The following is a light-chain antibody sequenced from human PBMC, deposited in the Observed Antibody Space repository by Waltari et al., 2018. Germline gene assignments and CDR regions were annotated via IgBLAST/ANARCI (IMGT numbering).Light chain of an antibody. CDR3: SSYARSDNSVL. Sequence: QSALTQPASVSGSPGQSIPISCTGSTSDVGGYNFVSWYRQFPNQAPQLIIYEGTRRPSGVSSRFSASKSGNTASLTISGLQAEDEALYFCSSYARSDNSVLFGGGTQLSVL. CDR2: EGT. J-gene: IGLJ2*01. CDR1: TSDVGGYNF. V-gene: IGLV2-23*01.